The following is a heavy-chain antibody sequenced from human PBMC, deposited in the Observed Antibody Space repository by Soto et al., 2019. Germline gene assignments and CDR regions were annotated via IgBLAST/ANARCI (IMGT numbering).Heavy chain of an antibody. J-gene: IGHJ4*02. CDR3: ERDGEAPHYGDYPFDY. Sequence: GGSLRLSCAASGFTFSSYWMSWVRQAPGKGLEWVANIKQDGSEKYYVDSVKGRFTISRDNAKNSLYLQMNSLRAEDTAVYYCERDGEAPHYGDYPFDYWGQGTLVSVTA. CDR2: IKQDGSEK. CDR1: GFTFSSYW. V-gene: IGHV3-7*03. D-gene: IGHD4-17*01.